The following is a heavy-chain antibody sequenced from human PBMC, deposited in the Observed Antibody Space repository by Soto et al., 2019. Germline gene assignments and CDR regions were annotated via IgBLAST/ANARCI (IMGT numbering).Heavy chain of an antibody. CDR1: GGSISSYY. CDR2: IYYSGST. CDR3: ARRAGQRYFDL. D-gene: IGHD6-19*01. Sequence: QVQLQESGPGLVKPSETLSLTCTVSGGSISSYYWSWIRQPPGKGLEWIGYIYYSGSTNYNPSLKSRVTISVDTSKNQFSLKLSSVTAADTAVYYCARRAGQRYFDLWGRDTLVTVSS. V-gene: IGHV4-59*08. J-gene: IGHJ2*01.